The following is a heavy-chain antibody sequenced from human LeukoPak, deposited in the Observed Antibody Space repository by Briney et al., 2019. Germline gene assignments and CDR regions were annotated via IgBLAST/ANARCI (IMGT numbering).Heavy chain of an antibody. D-gene: IGHD2-15*01. Sequence: GGSLRLSCAASGFTFSSYAMVWVRQAPGKGLEWVSVIAVSGGSTDYADSVKGRFTISRDNSKNTLYLQMSSLRAEDTAVYYRAKGTLGYCSGGSCYSGYWGQGTLVTVSS. V-gene: IGHV3-23*01. CDR2: IAVSGGST. J-gene: IGHJ4*02. CDR1: GFTFSSYA. CDR3: AKGTLGYCSGGSCYSGY.